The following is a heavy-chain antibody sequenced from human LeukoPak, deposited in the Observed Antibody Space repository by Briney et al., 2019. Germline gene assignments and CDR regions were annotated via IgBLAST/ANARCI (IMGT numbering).Heavy chain of an antibody. J-gene: IGHJ5*02. Sequence: PGGSLRLSCAASGFTFSDYYMSWIRQAPGKGLEWVSYISSSSSYTNYADSVKGRFTISRDNAKNSLYLQMNSLRAEDTAVYYCARDHEAAAAANRFDPWGQGTLVTVSS. CDR2: ISSSSSYT. CDR3: ARDHEAAAAANRFDP. D-gene: IGHD6-13*01. V-gene: IGHV3-11*06. CDR1: GFTFSDYY.